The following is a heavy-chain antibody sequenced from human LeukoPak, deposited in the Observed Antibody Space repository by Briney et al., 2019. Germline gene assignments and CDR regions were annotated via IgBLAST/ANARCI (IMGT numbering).Heavy chain of an antibody. J-gene: IGHJ4*02. CDR3: AKSHGGHSSGYAFDY. CDR1: GFTFDDYA. V-gene: IGHV3-9*01. CDR2: ISWNSGSI. Sequence: GRSLRLSCAASGFTFDDYAMHWVRQAPGKGLEWVSGISWNSGSIGYADSVKGRFTISRDNAKNSLYLQMNSLRAEDTALYYCAKSHGGHSSGYAFDYWGQGTLVTDSS. D-gene: IGHD3-22*01.